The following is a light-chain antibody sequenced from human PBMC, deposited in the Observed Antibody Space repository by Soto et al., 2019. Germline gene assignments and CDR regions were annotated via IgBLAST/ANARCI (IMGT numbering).Light chain of an antibody. CDR1: QSISNW. V-gene: IGKV1-5*01. CDR3: QQYNIYS. CDR2: HAS. J-gene: IGKJ1*01. Sequence: DIQMTQSPSTLPASVGDRVTITCRASQSISNWLACYQQKPGTAPKLLIYHASTLESGVPSRFSGSGSGTEFPLTICSLQPDDFATYYCQQYNIYSFGQGTKVEMK.